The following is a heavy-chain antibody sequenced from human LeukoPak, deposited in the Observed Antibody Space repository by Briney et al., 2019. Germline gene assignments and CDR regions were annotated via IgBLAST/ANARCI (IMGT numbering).Heavy chain of an antibody. Sequence: ASVKVSCKASGYTFTGYYMHWVRQAPGQGLEWMGWINPNSGGTNYAQKFQGRVTMTRDTSISTAYMELSRLRSDDTAVYYCARAQGDYYYDSSGYHPLGYWGRGTLVTVSS. D-gene: IGHD3-22*01. J-gene: IGHJ4*02. CDR2: INPNSGGT. CDR1: GYTFTGYY. V-gene: IGHV1-2*02. CDR3: ARAQGDYYYDSSGYHPLGY.